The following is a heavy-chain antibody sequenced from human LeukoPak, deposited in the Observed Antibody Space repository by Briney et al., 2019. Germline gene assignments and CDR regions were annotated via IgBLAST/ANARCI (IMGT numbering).Heavy chain of an antibody. CDR2: ISGDGNEK. V-gene: IGHV3-30-3*01. CDR1: GFSFSSYA. CDR3: VRDGGGGYNQIDH. D-gene: IGHD5-24*01. Sequence: GRSLRLSCVASGFSFSSYAIHWVRQAPGKRLECVAVISGDGNEKHYASSMKGRFTISRDNSKNTLYLQMDTLRTDDTAVYLCVRDGGGGYNQIDHWGQGTLVTVSS. J-gene: IGHJ4*02.